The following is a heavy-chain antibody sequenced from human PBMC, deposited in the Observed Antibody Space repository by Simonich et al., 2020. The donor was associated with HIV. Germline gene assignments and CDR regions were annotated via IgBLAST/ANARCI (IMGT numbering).Heavy chain of an antibody. CDR1: GFTFSSNS. CDR2: ISSSSSYI. V-gene: IGHV3-21*01. J-gene: IGHJ4*02. CDR3: ARDGRKGSSTSCSDY. D-gene: IGHD2-2*01. Sequence: EVQLVESGGGLVKPGGSLRLSCAASGFTFSSNSMNWVRQAPGKGLEWVSSISSSSSYIYYADAVTGRFTISRDNAKNSLCLQMNSLGAEDTAVYYCARDGRKGSSTSCSDYWGQGTLVTVSS.